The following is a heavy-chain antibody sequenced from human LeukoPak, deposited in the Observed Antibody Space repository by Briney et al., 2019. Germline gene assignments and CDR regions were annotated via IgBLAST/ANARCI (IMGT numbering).Heavy chain of an antibody. J-gene: IGHJ4*02. Sequence: GASVKVSCKASGFTFTSSAVQWVRQARGQRLEWIGWIVVGSGNTNYAQKFQERVTITRDMSTSTAYMELSSLRSEDTAVYYCARVSLGYCSGGTCYFQDHWGQGTLVTVSS. CDR1: GFTFTSSA. CDR3: ARVSLGYCSGGTCYFQDH. V-gene: IGHV1-58*01. CDR2: IVVGSGNT. D-gene: IGHD2-15*01.